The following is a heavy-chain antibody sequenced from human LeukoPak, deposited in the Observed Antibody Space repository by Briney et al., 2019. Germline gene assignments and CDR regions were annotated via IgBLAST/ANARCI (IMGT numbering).Heavy chain of an antibody. Sequence: GGSLRLSCAASGFTFSNAWMSWVRQAPGKGLEWVGRIKSKTDGGTTDYAAPVKGRFTISRDDSKNTLYLQMNSLKTEDTAVYYCTTAQLYYYDSRFDYWGQGTLVTVSS. J-gene: IGHJ4*02. CDR2: IKSKTDGGTT. CDR1: GFTFSNAW. CDR3: TTAQLYYYDSRFDY. V-gene: IGHV3-15*01. D-gene: IGHD3-22*01.